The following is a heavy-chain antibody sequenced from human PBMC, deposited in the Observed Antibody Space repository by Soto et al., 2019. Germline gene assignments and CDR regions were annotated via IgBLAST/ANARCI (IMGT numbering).Heavy chain of an antibody. CDR1: GGSISSGGNN. CDR3: GRVPVYDILTGYPAGGSDY. CDR2: IYYSGRT. J-gene: IGHJ4*02. D-gene: IGHD3-9*01. V-gene: IGHV4-31*03. Sequence: QEQLQESGPGLVKPSQTLSLTCTVSGGSISSGGNNWSWIRQHPGKGLEWIGYIYYSGRTYYNPSPKSRVTISVDTSKNQFSLKLSSVTAADTAVYYCGRVPVYDILTGYPAGGSDYWGQGTLVTVSS.